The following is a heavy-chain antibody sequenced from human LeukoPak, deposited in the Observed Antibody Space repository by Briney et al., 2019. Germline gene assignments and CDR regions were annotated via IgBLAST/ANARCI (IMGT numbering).Heavy chain of an antibody. Sequence: ASVKVSCKASGYTFTGYYMHWVRQAPGQGLEWMGWINPNSGGTNYAQKFQGRVTMSVDTSKNQFSLKLSSVTAADTAVYYCARDDSAAYIAAAGTGFVYWGQGTLVTVSS. D-gene: IGHD6-13*01. CDR3: ARDDSAAYIAAAGTGFVY. CDR2: INPNSGGT. CDR1: GYTFTGYY. V-gene: IGHV1-2*02. J-gene: IGHJ4*02.